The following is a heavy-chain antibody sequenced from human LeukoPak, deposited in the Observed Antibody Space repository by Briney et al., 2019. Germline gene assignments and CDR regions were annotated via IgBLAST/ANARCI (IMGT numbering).Heavy chain of an antibody. CDR2: IYSGGST. D-gene: IGHD3-22*01. J-gene: IGHJ3*02. CDR1: GFTVSSNY. Sequence: GGSLGLSCAASGFTVSSNYMSWVRQAPGKGLEWVSVIYSGGSTYYADSVKGRFTISRDNSKNTLYLQMNSLRAEDTAVYYCATRDYYNSSGYSDAFDIWGQGTMVTVSS. CDR3: ATRDYYNSSGYSDAFDI. V-gene: IGHV3-66*02.